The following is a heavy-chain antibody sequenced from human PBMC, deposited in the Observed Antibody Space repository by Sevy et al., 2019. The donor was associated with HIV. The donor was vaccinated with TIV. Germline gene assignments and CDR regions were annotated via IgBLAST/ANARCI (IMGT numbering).Heavy chain of an antibody. V-gene: IGHV4-59*11. J-gene: IGHJ5*02. CDR1: GGSITSLY. CDR3: AGENAWGRGYS. Sequence: SETLSLTCTVSGGSITSLYWGWIRQPPGKGLEWMANIYYNGKTNYNPSLKSRFTITLDTSKNQCSRRLSSVTAADRAIYSCAGENAWGRGYSWGQGTLVTVSS. D-gene: IGHD6-25*01. CDR2: IYYNGKT.